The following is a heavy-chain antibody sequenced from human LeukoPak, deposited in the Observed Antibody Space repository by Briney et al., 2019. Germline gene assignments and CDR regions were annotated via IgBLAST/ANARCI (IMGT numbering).Heavy chain of an antibody. J-gene: IGHJ4*02. D-gene: IGHD2-2*01. Sequence: GGSLRLSCAASGFTFSSYAMSWVRQAPGKGLEWVSAISGSGGSTYYADSVKGRFTISRDNSKNTLYLQMNSLRAEDTAVYYCAKVSSPIVVVPAAILDYWGQGTLVTVSS. CDR3: AKVSSPIVVVPAAILDY. CDR1: GFTFSSYA. CDR2: ISGSGGST. V-gene: IGHV3-23*01.